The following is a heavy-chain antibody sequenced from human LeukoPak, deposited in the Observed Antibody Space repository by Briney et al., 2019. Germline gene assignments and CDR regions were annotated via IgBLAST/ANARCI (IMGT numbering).Heavy chain of an antibody. Sequence: PGGSLRLSCAVSGPIVSTNYMSWVRQAPGKGLEWISILYVNENRYYADSVKGRFTISRDNAKNSLYLQMNSLRAEDTAVYYCATYSSLNRREFQYWGQGTLLTVSS. CDR1: GPIVSTNY. D-gene: IGHD3-22*01. J-gene: IGHJ1*01. CDR2: LYVNENR. V-gene: IGHV3-53*01. CDR3: ATYSSLNRREFQY.